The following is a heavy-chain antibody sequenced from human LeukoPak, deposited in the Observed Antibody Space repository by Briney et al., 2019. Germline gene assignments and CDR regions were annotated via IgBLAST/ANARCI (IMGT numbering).Heavy chain of an antibody. V-gene: IGHV5-51*01. Sequence: GESLKISCKGSGYSFSNYWIGWVRQMPGKGLEWMGIIFPADSDTRYSPSFQGQVTISADKSISTAYLQWSSLKASDTAMYHCARLSDYWGQGTLVTVSS. J-gene: IGHJ4*02. CDR3: ARLSDY. CDR2: IFPADSDT. CDR1: GYSFSNYW.